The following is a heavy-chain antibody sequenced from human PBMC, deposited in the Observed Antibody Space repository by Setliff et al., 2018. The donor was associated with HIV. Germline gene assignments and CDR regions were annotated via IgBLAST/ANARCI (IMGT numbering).Heavy chain of an antibody. Sequence: LRLSCVASGLTFNRYWMSWVRRAPGKGLEFLAVVLRGGSPTYYADSVKGRFTISRDDSKNTVYLEMRSLRAEDTAVYFCAKYTRGGSIFYYMDVWGKGTTVTVSS. CDR2: VLRGGSPT. J-gene: IGHJ6*03. D-gene: IGHD3-3*01. CDR3: AKYTRGGSIFYYMDV. CDR1: GLTFNRYW. V-gene: IGHV3-23*03.